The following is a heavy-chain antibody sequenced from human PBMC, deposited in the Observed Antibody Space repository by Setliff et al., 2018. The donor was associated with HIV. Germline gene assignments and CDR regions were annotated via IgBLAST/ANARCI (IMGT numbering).Heavy chain of an antibody. D-gene: IGHD2-2*02. V-gene: IGHV3-30-3*01. Sequence: GGSLRLSCAASGFTFSSYAMYWVRQAPGKGLEWVAVISYDGSNKYYADSVKGRFTISRDNSKNTLYLQMNSLRAEDTAVYYCAKTNIPMPRSGTRLESWGPGRLVTVSS. CDR3: AKTNIPMPRSGTRLES. CDR1: GFTFSSYA. CDR2: ISYDGSNK. J-gene: IGHJ4*02.